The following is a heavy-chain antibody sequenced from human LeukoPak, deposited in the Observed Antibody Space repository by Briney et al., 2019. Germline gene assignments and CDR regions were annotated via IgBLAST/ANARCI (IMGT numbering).Heavy chain of an antibody. CDR2: INHSGST. V-gene: IGHV4-34*01. Sequence: SETLSLTCAVYGGSFSGYSWSWIRQPPGKGLEWIGEINHSGSTNYNPSLKSRVTISVDTSKNQFSLKLSSVTAADTAVYYCARGPHTGVNYYDSSGYYYWGQGTLVTVSS. D-gene: IGHD3-22*01. CDR3: ARGPHTGVNYYDSSGYYY. J-gene: IGHJ4*02. CDR1: GGSFSGYS.